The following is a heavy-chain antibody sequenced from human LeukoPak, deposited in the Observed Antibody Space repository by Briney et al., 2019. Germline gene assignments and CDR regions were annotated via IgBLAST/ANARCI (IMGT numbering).Heavy chain of an antibody. V-gene: IGHV4-4*09. D-gene: IGHD4-17*01. CDR2: IYTSGST. J-gene: IGHJ1*01. CDR1: GGSISPYY. CDR3: ARHGDYGDYEYFQH. Sequence: PWDTLSLTCTVSGGSISPYYWSWIRQPPGKGLEWIAYIYTSGSTDYNPSLKTRVPTAVDYNHSLKSRATISVDTSKNQFSLKLSSVTAAATAVYYCARHGDYGDYEYFQHWGQGTLVTVSS.